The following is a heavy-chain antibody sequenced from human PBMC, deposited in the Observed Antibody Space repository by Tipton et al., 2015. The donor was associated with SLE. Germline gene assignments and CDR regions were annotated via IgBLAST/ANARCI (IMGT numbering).Heavy chain of an antibody. CDR2: IYYSGST. V-gene: IGHV4-61*01. CDR3: ARDRGRDFFFDY. Sequence: TLSLTCSVSGGSISSSRYYWSWIRQPPGKGLEWIGYIYYSGSTNYNPSLKSRVTISVDTSKNQFSLKLSSVTAADTAVYYCARDRGRDFFFDYWGQGTL. D-gene: IGHD3-10*01. CDR1: GGSISSSRYY. J-gene: IGHJ4*02.